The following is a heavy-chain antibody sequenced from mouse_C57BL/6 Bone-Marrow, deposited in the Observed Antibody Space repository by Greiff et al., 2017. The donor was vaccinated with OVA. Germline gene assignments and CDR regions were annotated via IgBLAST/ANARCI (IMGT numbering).Heavy chain of an antibody. D-gene: IGHD2-1*01. CDR1: GYAFSSYW. Sequence: LVESGAELVKPGASVKISCKASGYAFSSYWMNWVKQRPGKGLEWIGQIYPGDGDTNYNGKFKGKATLTADKSSSTAYMQLSSLTSEDSAVYFCARFYLLWLGYWGQGTTLTVSS. CDR2: IYPGDGDT. CDR3: ARFYLLWLGY. J-gene: IGHJ2*01. V-gene: IGHV1-80*01.